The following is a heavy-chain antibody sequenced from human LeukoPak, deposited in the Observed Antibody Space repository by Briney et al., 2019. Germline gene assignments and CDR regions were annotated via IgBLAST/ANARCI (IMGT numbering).Heavy chain of an antibody. Sequence: SETLSHTCAVSGGSISSGGYSWSWIRQPPGKGLEWIGYIYHSGSTYYNPSLKSRVTISVDRSKNQFSLKLSSVTAADTAVYYCARGGSSGSTYYYYYGMDVWGQGTTVTVSS. CDR1: GGSISSGGYS. CDR3: ARGGSSGSTYYYYYGMDV. J-gene: IGHJ6*02. D-gene: IGHD3-22*01. CDR2: IYHSGST. V-gene: IGHV4-30-2*01.